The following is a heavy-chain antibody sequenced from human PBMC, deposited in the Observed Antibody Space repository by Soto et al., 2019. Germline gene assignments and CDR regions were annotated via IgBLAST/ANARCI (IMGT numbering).Heavy chain of an antibody. D-gene: IGHD3-22*01. CDR3: ARDPAVITMIGRAGVYFDS. J-gene: IGHJ4*02. Sequence: QVQLMQSGAEVKKPGASVKVSCKASGYTFTNYGITWVRQAPGQGLEWMGWISAYNGNTNYAQKLQGRVTMTTDTSTSTAYMELRSLRSDDTAVYYCARDPAVITMIGRAGVYFDSWGQGTLVTVSS. V-gene: IGHV1-18*01. CDR2: ISAYNGNT. CDR1: GYTFTNYG.